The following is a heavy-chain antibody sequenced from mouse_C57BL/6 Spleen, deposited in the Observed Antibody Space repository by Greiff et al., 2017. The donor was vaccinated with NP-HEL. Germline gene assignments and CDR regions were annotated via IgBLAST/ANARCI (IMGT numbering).Heavy chain of an antibody. J-gene: IGHJ4*01. CDR3: ARVMRRGVYAMDY. CDR1: GYTFTDYN. CDR2: INTNNGGT. Sequence: EVKLQESGPELVKPGASVKIPCKASGYTFTDYNMDWVKQSHGKSLEWIGDINTNNGGTIYNQKFKGKATLTVDKSSSKAYMERRSLTSEDTAVYYCARVMRRGVYAMDYWGQGTSVTVSS. V-gene: IGHV1-18*01. D-gene: IGHD2-13*01.